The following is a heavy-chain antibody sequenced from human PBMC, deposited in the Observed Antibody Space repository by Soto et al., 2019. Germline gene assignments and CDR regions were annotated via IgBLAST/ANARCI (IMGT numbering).Heavy chain of an antibody. CDR3: ASLGYSGYDFAFDI. CDR1: GFTFSSYD. D-gene: IGHD5-12*01. Sequence: GGSLRLSCAASGFTFSSYDMSWVRQGPGKGLEWVSDVTGSGGNTYYADSVKGRFTISRDNSKNTLYLQMNSLRAEDTAVYYCASLGYSGYDFAFDIWGQGTMVTVSS. CDR2: VTGSGGNT. J-gene: IGHJ3*02. V-gene: IGHV3-23*01.